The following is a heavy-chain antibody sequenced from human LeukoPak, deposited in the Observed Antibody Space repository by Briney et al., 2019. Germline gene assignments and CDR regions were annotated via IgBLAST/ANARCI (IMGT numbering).Heavy chain of an antibody. V-gene: IGHV3-64*01. Sequence: QSGGSLRLSCAASGFTFSSYAMHWVRQAPGKGLEYVSAISSNGGSTYYANSVKGRFTISRDNSKNTLYLQMGSLRAEDMAVYYCARGLVPAASDAFDIWGQGTMVTVSS. J-gene: IGHJ3*02. D-gene: IGHD2-2*01. CDR2: ISSNGGST. CDR1: GFTFSSYA. CDR3: ARGLVPAASDAFDI.